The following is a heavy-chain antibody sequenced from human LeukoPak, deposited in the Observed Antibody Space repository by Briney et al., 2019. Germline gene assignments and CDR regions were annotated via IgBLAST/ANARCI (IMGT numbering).Heavy chain of an antibody. J-gene: IGHJ4*02. Sequence: SQTLSLTCALSGDTFSSNSTAWDWIRQSPSRGLEWLVRTYYRSKWYNDYAVYVESRISINPDTSKNQFSLQLNSVTPEDTAVYYCARDRSGFDYWGQGTLVTVSS. CDR3: ARDRSGFDY. CDR1: GDTFSSNSTA. V-gene: IGHV6-1*01. CDR2: TYYRSKWYN. D-gene: IGHD6-19*01.